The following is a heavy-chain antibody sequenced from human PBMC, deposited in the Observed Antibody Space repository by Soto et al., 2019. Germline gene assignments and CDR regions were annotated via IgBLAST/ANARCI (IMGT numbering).Heavy chain of an antibody. CDR2: IYYSGST. CDR1: GGSISSYY. Sequence: QVQLQESGPGLVKPSETLSLTCTVSGGSISSYYWSWIRQPPGKGLEWIGYIYYSGSTNYNPSLKRRVTISVDTSKNQFSLKLSSVTAADTAVYYCARDLRGSSTSWGMVVWGQGTTVTVSS. CDR3: ARDLRGSSTSWGMVV. D-gene: IGHD2-2*01. V-gene: IGHV4-59*01. J-gene: IGHJ6*02.